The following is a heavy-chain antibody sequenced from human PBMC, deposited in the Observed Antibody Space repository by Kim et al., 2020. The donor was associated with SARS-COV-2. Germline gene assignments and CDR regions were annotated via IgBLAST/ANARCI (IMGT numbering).Heavy chain of an antibody. CDR2: LYYSGST. CDR3: ARHVGESQNWFDH. J-gene: IGHJ5*02. V-gene: IGHV4-39*01. CDR1: GGSMTSNSQY. D-gene: IGHD3-16*01. Sequence: SETLSLTCTVSGGSMTSNSQYWGWIRQPPGKGLEWIGSLYYSGSTFYNPSLKSRVTISVDTSKNQFSLNRTSVTAADTAVEYCARHVGESQNWFDHWGQG.